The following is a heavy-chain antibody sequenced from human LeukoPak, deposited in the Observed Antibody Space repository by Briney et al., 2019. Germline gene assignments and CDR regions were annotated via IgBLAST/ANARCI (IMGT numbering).Heavy chain of an antibody. Sequence: SETLSLTCAVYGGSFSGYYWSWIRQPPGKGLEWIGEINHSGSTNYNPSLKSRVTISVDTSKNQFSLKLSSVTAADTAVYYCARGLIVAAILFDPWGQGTLVTVSS. CDR3: ARGLIVAAILFDP. CDR2: INHSGST. D-gene: IGHD2-15*01. J-gene: IGHJ5*02. V-gene: IGHV4-34*01. CDR1: GGSFSGYY.